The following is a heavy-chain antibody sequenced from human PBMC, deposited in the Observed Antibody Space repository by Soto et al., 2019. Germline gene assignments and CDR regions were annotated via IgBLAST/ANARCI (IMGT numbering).Heavy chain of an antibody. CDR2: IYHSGST. J-gene: IGHJ4*02. Sequence: SETLSLTCAVSGGSISSSNWWSWVRQPPGKGLEWIGEIYHSGSTNYNPSLKSRVTISVDKSKNQFSLKLSSVTAADTAVYYCASDTTTYYDILNGYPLASYFDYWGQGTMPTVYS. CDR3: ASDTTTYYDILNGYPLASYFDY. V-gene: IGHV4-4*02. D-gene: IGHD3-9*01. CDR1: GGSISSSNW.